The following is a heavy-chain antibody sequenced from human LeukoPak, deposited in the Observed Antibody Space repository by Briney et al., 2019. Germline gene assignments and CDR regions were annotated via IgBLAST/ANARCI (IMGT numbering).Heavy chain of an antibody. CDR1: GFTFNTYS. CDR2: ISSSSSNI. CDR3: ARDREWELHDAFDI. Sequence: GGSLRLSCAASGFTFNTYSMNWVRQAPGKGLAWVSYISSSSSNIYYADSVKGRFTISRDNAKNSLYLQMNSLRAEDTAVYYCARDREWELHDAFDIWGQGTMVTVSS. V-gene: IGHV3-48*04. J-gene: IGHJ3*02. D-gene: IGHD1-26*01.